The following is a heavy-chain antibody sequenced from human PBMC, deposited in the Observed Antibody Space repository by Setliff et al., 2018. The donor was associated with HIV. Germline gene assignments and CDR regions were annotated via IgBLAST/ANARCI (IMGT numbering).Heavy chain of an antibody. CDR2: ISHDGNKK. CDR1: GIIFSDYT. J-gene: IGHJ4*02. CDR3: AGVVVVIGSQDYFDY. D-gene: IGHD2-21*01. Sequence: GGSLRLSCAVSGIIFSDYTMHWVRQAPGKGLEWVAVISHDGNKKYYADSVKGRFSISRDNAKNLLYLQMNRLRPEDTAVYYCAGVVVVIGSQDYFDYWGQGMLVTVSS. V-gene: IGHV3-30*04.